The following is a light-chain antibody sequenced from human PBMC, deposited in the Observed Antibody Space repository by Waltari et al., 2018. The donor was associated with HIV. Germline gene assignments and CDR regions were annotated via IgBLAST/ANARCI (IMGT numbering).Light chain of an antibody. CDR2: KIS. J-gene: IGKJ1*01. CDR3: MQSTHWPGT. V-gene: IGKV2-30*01. CDR1: QSLSYTDGNTY. Sequence: EAVLTQSPVSLSVALGRRASISCISSQSLSYTDGNTYLNWFHQRPGQSPRRVIYKISTRDSGVPDRFSGSGSVTEFTLHISRVEAEDVGIFYCMQSTHWPGTFGQGTKVEIQ.